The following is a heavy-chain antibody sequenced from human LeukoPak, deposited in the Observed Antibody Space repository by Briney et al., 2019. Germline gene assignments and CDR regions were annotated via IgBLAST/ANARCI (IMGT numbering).Heavy chain of an antibody. J-gene: IGHJ5*01. D-gene: IGHD6-13*01. Sequence: PSETLSLTCAVYGGSFSGYYWSWIRQPPGKELEWIGEINHSGSTNYNPSLKSRVTISVDTSKNQFSLKLSSVTAADTAVYYCARTGYSSNWYDYWGQGTLVTVSS. CDR1: GGSFSGYY. CDR2: INHSGST. CDR3: ARTGYSSNWYDY. V-gene: IGHV4-34*01.